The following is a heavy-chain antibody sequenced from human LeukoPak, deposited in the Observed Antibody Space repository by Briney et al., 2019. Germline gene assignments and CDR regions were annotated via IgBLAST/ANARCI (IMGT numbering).Heavy chain of an antibody. CDR3: ASTLRYFDWLFDGAFDI. D-gene: IGHD3-9*01. J-gene: IGHJ3*02. V-gene: IGHV3-11*01. CDR2: ISSSGSTI. Sequence: GGSLRLSCAASGFTVSSNYMSWVRQAPGKGLEWVSYISSSGSTIYYADSVKGRFTISRDNSKNTLYLQMNSLRAEDTAVYYCASTLRYFDWLFDGAFDIWGQGTMVTVSS. CDR1: GFTVSSNY.